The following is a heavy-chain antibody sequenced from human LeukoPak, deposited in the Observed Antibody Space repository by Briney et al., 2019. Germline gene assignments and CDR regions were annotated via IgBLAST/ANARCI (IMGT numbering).Heavy chain of an antibody. Sequence: PWETLSLTCTVSGGSISSYYWSWIRQPPGKGLEWIGYIYYSGSTSYNPSLKSRVTISVDTSKNQFSLKLSSVTAADTAVYYCARVKANTIFGVVILDAFDIWGQGTMVTVSS. V-gene: IGHV4-59*01. D-gene: IGHD3-3*01. CDR2: IYYSGST. CDR1: GGSISSYY. CDR3: ARVKANTIFGVVILDAFDI. J-gene: IGHJ3*02.